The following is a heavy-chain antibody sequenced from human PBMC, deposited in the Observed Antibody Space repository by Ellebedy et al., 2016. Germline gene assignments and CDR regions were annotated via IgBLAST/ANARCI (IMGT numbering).Heavy chain of an antibody. CDR1: GFTFSSYW. CDR2: IKQDGSEK. V-gene: IGHV3-7*03. J-gene: IGHJ4*02. CDR3: ARARYSGSYCDY. Sequence: GESLKISXAASGFTFSSYWMSWVRQAPGKGLEWVANIKQDGSEKYYVDSVKGRFTISRDNAKNSLYLQMNSLRVEDTAVYYCARARYSGSYCDYWGQGTLVTVSS. D-gene: IGHD1-26*01.